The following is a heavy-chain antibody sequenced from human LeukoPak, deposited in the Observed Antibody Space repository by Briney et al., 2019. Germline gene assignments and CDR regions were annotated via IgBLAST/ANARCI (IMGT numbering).Heavy chain of an antibody. D-gene: IGHD3-3*01. J-gene: IGHJ4*02. CDR1: GYTFTSYG. V-gene: IGHV1-18*01. CDR3: ARHGDFWSGPRVHGVIYY. CDR2: ISAYNGNT. Sequence: ASVKVSCKASGYTFTSYGISWVRQAPGQGLEWMGWISAYNGNTNYAQKLQGRVTMTTDTSTSTAYMELRSLRSDDTAVYYCARHGDFWSGPRVHGVIYYWGQGTLVTVSS.